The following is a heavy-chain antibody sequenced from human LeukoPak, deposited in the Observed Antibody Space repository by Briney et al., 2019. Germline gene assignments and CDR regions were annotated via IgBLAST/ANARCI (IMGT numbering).Heavy chain of an antibody. CDR1: GFTFSRYS. J-gene: IGHJ4*02. CDR2: IRSDTSTK. CDR3: MRDSGYEFAY. D-gene: IGHD5-12*01. V-gene: IGHV3-48*04. Sequence: PGGSLRLSCAASGFTFSRYSINWVRQAPGKGLEWVSYIRSDTSTKYYADSVKGRFTISRDNAKNSVYLQMNSLRAEDTAVYHWMRDSGYEFAYWGQGTLVTVYS.